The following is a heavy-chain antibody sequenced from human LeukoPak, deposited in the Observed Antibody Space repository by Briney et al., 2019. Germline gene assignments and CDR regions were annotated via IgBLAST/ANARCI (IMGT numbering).Heavy chain of an antibody. Sequence: ASVKVSCKVSGYTLTELSMHWVRQAPGKGLEWMGGFDPEDGETIYAQKFQGRVTMTEDTSTDTAYMELSSLRSEDTAVYYCARSGGGTTPIAAYYYYYMDVWGKGTTVTVSS. CDR3: ARSGGGTTPIAAYYYYYMDV. CDR1: GYTLTELS. J-gene: IGHJ6*03. V-gene: IGHV1-24*01. CDR2: FDPEDGET. D-gene: IGHD1-1*01.